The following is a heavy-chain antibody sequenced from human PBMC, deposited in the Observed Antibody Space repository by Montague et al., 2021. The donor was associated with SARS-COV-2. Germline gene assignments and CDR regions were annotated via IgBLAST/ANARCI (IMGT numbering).Heavy chain of an antibody. J-gene: IGHJ5*02. CDR3: ARDTIYGSGLTGFDP. D-gene: IGHD3-10*01. Sequence: SLRLSCAASGFTFSSYAMHWVRQAPGKGLEWVAVISYDGSNKYYADSVKGRFTISRDNSKNTLYLQMNSLRAEDTAVYYCARDTIYGSGLTGFDPWGQGTLVTVSS. CDR2: ISYDGSNK. V-gene: IGHV3-30-3*01. CDR1: GFTFSSYA.